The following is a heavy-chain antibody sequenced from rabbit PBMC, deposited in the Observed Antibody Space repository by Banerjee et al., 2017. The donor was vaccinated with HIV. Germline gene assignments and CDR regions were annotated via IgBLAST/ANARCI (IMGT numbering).Heavy chain of an antibody. Sequence: QSLEESGGDLVKPGASLTLTCTASGFSFSSNYVMCWVRQAPGKGLEWIACIVAGSSGTTYYASWAKGRFTISKTSSTTVTLQMTSLTAADTATYFCARDPGSGGFFHRYGMDLWGPGTLVTVS. V-gene: IGHV1S40*01. CDR3: ARDPGSGGFFHRYGMDL. CDR2: IVAGSSGTT. J-gene: IGHJ6*01. D-gene: IGHD1-1*01. CDR1: GFSFSSNYV.